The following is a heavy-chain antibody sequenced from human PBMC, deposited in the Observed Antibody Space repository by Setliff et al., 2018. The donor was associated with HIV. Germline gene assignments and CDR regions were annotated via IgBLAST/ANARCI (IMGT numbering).Heavy chain of an antibody. CDR3: VRAGYCSSASCYFSGWFDP. Sequence: PSETLSLTCTVSGGSISSGSYYWSWIRQPAGKGLEWIGHIYTSGSINYNPSLKSRVTISVDTSKNQFSLKLSSVTAADTAVYYCVRAGYCSSASCYFSGWFDPWGQGTLVTVSS. CDR1: GGSISSGSYY. J-gene: IGHJ5*02. D-gene: IGHD2-2*01. CDR2: IYTSGSI. V-gene: IGHV4-61*09.